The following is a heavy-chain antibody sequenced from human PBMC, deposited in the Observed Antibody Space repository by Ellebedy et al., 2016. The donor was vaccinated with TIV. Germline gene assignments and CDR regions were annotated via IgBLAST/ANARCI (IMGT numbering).Heavy chain of an antibody. J-gene: IGHJ4*02. CDR3: ARAKGRFYYQPTSYFFDN. D-gene: IGHD3-10*01. CDR2: IHHSGTT. Sequence: MPSETLSLTFTVSGDSISGDSYYWSCIRQHPGKGLEWIGYIHHSGTTHYNPSLKSLVTISVDTSKSQLSLELSSVTAADTAVYYCARAKGRFYYQPTSYFFDNWGQGTLVTVSS. CDR1: GDSISGDSYY. V-gene: IGHV4-31*01.